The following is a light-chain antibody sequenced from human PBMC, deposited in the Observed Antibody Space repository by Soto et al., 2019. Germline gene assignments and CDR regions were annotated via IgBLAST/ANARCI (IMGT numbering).Light chain of an antibody. CDR2: AAS. V-gene: IGKV3-20*01. Sequence: ELVLTQSPGTLSLSPGERATLSCRASQSVSSSYLAWYQQKPGQAPRLLIYAASSRATGIPDRFSGSGSGTDFTLTISRLEPEDFALYYCQQYGSSPPMYTFGQGTKLEIK. J-gene: IGKJ2*01. CDR1: QSVSSSY. CDR3: QQYGSSPPMYT.